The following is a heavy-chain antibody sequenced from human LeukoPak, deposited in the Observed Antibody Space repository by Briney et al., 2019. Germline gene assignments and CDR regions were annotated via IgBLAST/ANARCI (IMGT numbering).Heavy chain of an antibody. J-gene: IGHJ4*02. CDR1: GFTFSNYV. D-gene: IGHD1-26*01. Sequence: GGSLRLSCAASGFTFSNYVMSWVRQAPGKGLEWVANIKQDGSEKYYVDSVKGRFTISRDNAKNSLYLQMNSLRAEDTAVYYCAREEWEPDYWGQGTLVTVSS. CDR2: IKQDGSEK. CDR3: AREEWEPDY. V-gene: IGHV3-7*01.